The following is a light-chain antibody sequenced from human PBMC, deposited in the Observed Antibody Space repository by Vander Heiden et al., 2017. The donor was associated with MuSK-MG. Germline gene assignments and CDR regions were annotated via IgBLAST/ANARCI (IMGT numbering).Light chain of an antibody. CDR2: EVS. CDR1: SRDGGGYPY. J-gene: IGLJ3*02. V-gene: IGLV2-8*01. CDR3: SSYAGSNNFV. Sequence: QSPTTAPPPAAASPVRAVTRSCTGTSRDGGGYPYVSWYQQHPGKAPILMIYEVSKRPSGVPDRFSASKSGNTASLTVSGLQAEDEADYYCSSYAGSNNFVFGGGTTLTVL.